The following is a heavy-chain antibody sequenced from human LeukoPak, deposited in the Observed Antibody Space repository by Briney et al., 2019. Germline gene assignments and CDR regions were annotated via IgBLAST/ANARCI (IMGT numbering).Heavy chain of an antibody. CDR2: IRFDGSNK. D-gene: IGHD3-10*01. J-gene: IGHJ4*02. CDR1: GLSLSSFA. V-gene: IGHV3-30*02. CDR3: GKDRFARDDYTSGNYFSPLD. Sequence: GGSLSLSCPAPGLSLSSFAMHWVRQVQGKGLGWVEFIRFDGSNKYYADSVKGRFTISRDNAKNSLYLQMNSLRAEDTAVYYCGKDRFARDDYTSGNYFSPLDWGQGTLVIVSS.